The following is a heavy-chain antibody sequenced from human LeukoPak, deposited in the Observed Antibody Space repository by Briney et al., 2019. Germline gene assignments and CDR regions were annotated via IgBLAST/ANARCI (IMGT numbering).Heavy chain of an antibody. CDR3: TTDLSELDDSGYYAKYFHH. V-gene: IGHV3-15*01. CDR2: IKSKTDGGTI. Sequence: WVRQAPGKGLEWVGRIKSKTDGGTIDYAAPVKGRFTISRDDSKDTLFLQMNSLKTEDTAVYYCTTDLSELDDSGYYAKYFHHWGQGTLVSVSS. J-gene: IGHJ1*01. D-gene: IGHD3-22*01.